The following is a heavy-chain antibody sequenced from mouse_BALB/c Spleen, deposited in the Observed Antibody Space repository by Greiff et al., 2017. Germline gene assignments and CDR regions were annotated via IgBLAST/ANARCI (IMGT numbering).Heavy chain of an antibody. D-gene: IGHD2-3*01. CDR3: VRDDGYYRGFAY. J-gene: IGHJ3*01. CDR1: GFTFNTYA. V-gene: IGHV10-3*03. Sequence: EVKLVESGGGLVQPKGSLKLSCAASGFTFNTYAMHWVCQAPGKGLEWVARIRSKSNNYATYYADSVKDRFTISRDDSQSMLYLQMNNLKTEDTAMYYCVRDDGYYRGFAYWGQGTLVTVSA. CDR2: IRSKSNNYAT.